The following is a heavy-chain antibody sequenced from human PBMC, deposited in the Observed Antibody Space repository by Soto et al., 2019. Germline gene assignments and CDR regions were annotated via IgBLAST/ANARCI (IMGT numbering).Heavy chain of an antibody. D-gene: IGHD3-22*01. CDR2: ISGSGGST. V-gene: IGHV3-23*01. J-gene: IGHJ4*02. Sequence: GGSLRLSCAASGFTFSSYAMSWVRQAPGKGLEWVSAISGSGGSTYYADSVKGRFTISRDNSKNTLYLQMNSLRAEDTAVYYGAKDLDSYDSSGPDYWGQGTLVTVSS. CDR3: AKDLDSYDSSGPDY. CDR1: GFTFSSYA.